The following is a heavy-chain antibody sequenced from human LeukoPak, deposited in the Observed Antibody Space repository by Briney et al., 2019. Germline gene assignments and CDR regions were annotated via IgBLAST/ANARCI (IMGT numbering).Heavy chain of an antibody. J-gene: IGHJ3*02. CDR1: GYTFTGYY. D-gene: IGHD2-2*02. V-gene: IGHV1-2*02. CDR3: AGEYCSSTSCYKAFDI. Sequence: ASVKLYCKASGYTFTGYYMHWVRQAPGQGLEWMECINPNSGGTNYAQKFQCRLTMTWDTSISTAYMELSRLRSDDTAVYYCAGEYCSSTSCYKAFDIWGQGTMVTVSS. CDR2: INPNSGGT.